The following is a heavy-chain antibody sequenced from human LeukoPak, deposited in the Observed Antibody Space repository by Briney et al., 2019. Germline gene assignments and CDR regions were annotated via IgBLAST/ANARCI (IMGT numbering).Heavy chain of an antibody. J-gene: IGHJ3*02. D-gene: IGHD6-19*01. CDR3: AREKAGDAFDI. Sequence: GGSLRLSCAASGFTFSSYEMNWVRQAPGKGLEWVSYISSSGSTIYYADSVKGLFTIPRDNAKNSLYLQVNSLRAEDTAVYYCAREKAGDAFDIWGQGTMVTVSS. CDR1: GFTFSSYE. V-gene: IGHV3-48*03. CDR2: ISSSGSTI.